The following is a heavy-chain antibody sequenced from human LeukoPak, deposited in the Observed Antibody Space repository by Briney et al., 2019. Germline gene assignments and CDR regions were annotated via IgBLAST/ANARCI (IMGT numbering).Heavy chain of an antibody. CDR3: ATSTATTYY. CDR1: GITFHNYA. D-gene: IGHD4-11*01. CDR2: IGGSGGST. Sequence: GGSLRLSCVASGITFHNYAMNWARQAPGKGLEWVSVIGGSGGSTYYADSVKGRFTISRDNSKNILYLQLNSLRAEDTAIYYCATSTATTYYWGQGTLVTVSS. J-gene: IGHJ4*02. V-gene: IGHV3-23*01.